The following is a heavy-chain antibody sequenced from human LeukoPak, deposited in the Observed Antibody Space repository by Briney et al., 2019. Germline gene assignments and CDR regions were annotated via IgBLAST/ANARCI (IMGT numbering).Heavy chain of an antibody. CDR1: GYTFTGYY. CDR2: INPNSGGT. CDR3: ARALYSSSSNFDY. J-gene: IGHJ4*02. Sequence: ASVKVSCKASGYTFTGYYMHWVRQAPGQGLEWMGWINPNSGGTNYAQKFQGRVTMTRDTSISTAYMGLSRLRSDDTAVYYCARALYSSSSNFDYWGQGTLVTVSS. V-gene: IGHV1-2*02. D-gene: IGHD6-6*01.